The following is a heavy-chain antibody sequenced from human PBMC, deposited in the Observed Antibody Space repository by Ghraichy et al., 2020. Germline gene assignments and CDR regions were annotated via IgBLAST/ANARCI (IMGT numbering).Heavy chain of an antibody. CDR2: INPNSGGT. D-gene: IGHD3-16*02. V-gene: IGHV1-2*02. CDR1: GYTFTGYY. CDR3: ARGLGELSEYYFDY. Sequence: ASVKVSCKASGYTFTGYYMHWVRQAPGQGLEWMGWINPNSGGTNYAQKFQGRVTMTRDTSISTAYMELSRLRSDDTAVYYCARGLGELSEYYFDYWGQGTLVTVSS. J-gene: IGHJ4*02.